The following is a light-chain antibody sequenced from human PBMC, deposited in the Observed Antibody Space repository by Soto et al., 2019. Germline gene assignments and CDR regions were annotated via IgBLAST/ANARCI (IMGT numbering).Light chain of an antibody. J-gene: IGLJ3*02. CDR1: SSDVGDYNY. V-gene: IGLV2-11*01. Sequence: QSALTQPRSVSGSPGQSVTISCTGTSSDVGDYNYVSWYQQYPGKAPKLVIYDVSKRPSGVPDRFSGCKPGNTASLTISGLQAEDEADYYCCSFAGSYTFWVFGGGTQLTVL. CDR2: DVS. CDR3: CSFAGSYTFWV.